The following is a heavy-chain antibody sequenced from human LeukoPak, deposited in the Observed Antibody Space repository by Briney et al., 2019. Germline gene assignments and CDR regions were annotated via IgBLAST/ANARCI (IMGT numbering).Heavy chain of an antibody. J-gene: IGHJ5*02. D-gene: IGHD3-16*01. CDR1: GFILNTHW. CDR2: IKQNGDEK. V-gene: IGHV3-7*01. Sequence: GGSLRLSCSASGFILNTHWMSWVRQAPGKGLEWVASIKQNGDEKHYVDSVKGRFIISRDNAEKSVSLQMNSLRDEDTAIYYCARLLGDSTIYDLWGQGTLVTVSS. CDR3: ARLLGDSTIYDL.